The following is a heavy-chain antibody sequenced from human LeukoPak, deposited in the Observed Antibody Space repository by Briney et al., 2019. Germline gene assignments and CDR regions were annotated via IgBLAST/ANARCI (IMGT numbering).Heavy chain of an antibody. CDR2: INHSGST. D-gene: IGHD3-22*01. CDR3: ASLLMGGYYYFDY. V-gene: IGHV4-34*01. J-gene: IGHJ4*02. Sequence: PSETLSLTCAVYGGSFSGYYWSWIRQPPGKGLEWIGEINHSGSTNYNPSLKSRVTISVDTSKNQFSLKLSSVTAADTAVYYCASLLMGGYYYFDYWGQGTLVTVSS. CDR1: GGSFSGYY.